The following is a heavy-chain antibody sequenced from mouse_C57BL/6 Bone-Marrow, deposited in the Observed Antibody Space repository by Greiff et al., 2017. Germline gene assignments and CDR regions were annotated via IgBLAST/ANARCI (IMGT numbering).Heavy chain of an antibody. J-gene: IGHJ3*01. CDR3: TPYDYEGPWFAY. Sequence: EVKVVEPGAELVRPGASVKLSCTASGFNIKDDYMHWVKQRPEQGLEWIGWIDPENGDTEYASKFQGKATITADTSSNTAYLQLSSLTSEDTAVYYDTPYDYEGPWFAYWGRGTLVTVSA. D-gene: IGHD2-4*01. V-gene: IGHV14-4*01. CDR2: IDPENGDT. CDR1: GFNIKDDY.